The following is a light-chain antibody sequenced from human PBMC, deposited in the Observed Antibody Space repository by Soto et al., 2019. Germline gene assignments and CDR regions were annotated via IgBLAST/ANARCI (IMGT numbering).Light chain of an antibody. V-gene: IGKV1-39*01. CDR2: FAS. Sequence: DIQMTQSPSSLSASVGDTVTITCRASQTIITYLNWYQQNPGKAPKLLIYFASTLQSGVPSRFSGSRSGTDFTLTISSLQSEDFATYYCQQTYTLPHTFGQGTKVEIK. CDR1: QTIITY. CDR3: QQTYTLPHT. J-gene: IGKJ1*01.